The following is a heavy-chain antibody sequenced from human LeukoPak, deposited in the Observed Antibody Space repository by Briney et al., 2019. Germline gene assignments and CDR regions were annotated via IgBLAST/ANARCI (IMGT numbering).Heavy chain of an antibody. J-gene: IGHJ6*02. D-gene: IGHD6-6*01. CDR3: ASNEVVPYYYGMDV. CDR1: GGSISSYY. Sequence: SETLSLTCTVSGGSISSYYWSWIRQPPGKGLEWIGYIYYSGSTNYNPSLKSRVTISVDTSQNQFSLKLNSVTAADTAVYYCASNEVVPYYYGMDVWGQGTTVTVSS. V-gene: IGHV4-59*01. CDR2: IYYSGST.